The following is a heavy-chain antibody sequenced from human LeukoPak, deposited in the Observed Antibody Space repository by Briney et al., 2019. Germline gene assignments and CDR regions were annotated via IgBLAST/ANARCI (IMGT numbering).Heavy chain of an antibody. J-gene: IGHJ3*02. V-gene: IGHV1-24*01. CDR2: FDPEDGET. CDR3: ATVRYSSSWYEPGAFDI. CDR1: GYTLNELS. Sequence: ASVKVSCKVSGYTLNELSMHWVRQAPGKGLEWMGGFDPEDGETIYAQKFQGRVTMTEDTSTDTAYMELSGLRSEDTAVYYCATVRYSSSWYEPGAFDIWGQGTMVTVSS. D-gene: IGHD6-13*01.